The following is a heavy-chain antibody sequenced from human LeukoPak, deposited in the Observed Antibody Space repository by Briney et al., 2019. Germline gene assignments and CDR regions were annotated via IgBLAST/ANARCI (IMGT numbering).Heavy chain of an antibody. CDR3: AKAFCSEKQCTLDS. D-gene: IGHD3-3*01. CDR2: IREKVNSYTT. Sequence: GGSLRLSCAASGFTFSAHYLDWVRQAPGKGLEWVGRIREKVNSYTTVYAASVKGRFTISRDDSTNSVFLQMNSLKTEDTAVYYCAKAFCSEKQCTLDSWGQGTLVSVSS. J-gene: IGHJ4*02. CDR1: GFTFSAHY. V-gene: IGHV3-72*01.